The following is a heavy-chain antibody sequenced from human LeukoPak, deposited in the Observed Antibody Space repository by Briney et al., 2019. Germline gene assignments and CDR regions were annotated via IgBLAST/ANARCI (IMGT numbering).Heavy chain of an antibody. Sequence: SETLSLTCTVSGGSIDSYYWSWIRQPPGEGLEWIGHIYYSGSTNYNPSLKSRVTISVDTSKNQFSLKLSSVTAADTAVYYCARSGSYYGYFDYWGQGTLVTVSS. V-gene: IGHV4-59*01. D-gene: IGHD1-26*01. CDR1: GGSIDSYY. J-gene: IGHJ4*02. CDR3: ARSGSYYGYFDY. CDR2: IYYSGST.